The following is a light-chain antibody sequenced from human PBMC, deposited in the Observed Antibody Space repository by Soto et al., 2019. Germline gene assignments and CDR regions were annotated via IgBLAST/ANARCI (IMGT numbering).Light chain of an antibody. CDR2: EVS. J-gene: IGLJ2*01. CDR1: SSDIGNYNY. CDR3: SSYTNGNTAVA. Sequence: QSALTQPASVSGSPGQSITISCTGSSSDIGNYNYVSWYQQHPGKAPKLMLFEVSHRPSGVSNRFSGSKSGNTASLTISGLQAEDEADYYCSSYTNGNTAVAFGGGTKLTVL. V-gene: IGLV2-14*01.